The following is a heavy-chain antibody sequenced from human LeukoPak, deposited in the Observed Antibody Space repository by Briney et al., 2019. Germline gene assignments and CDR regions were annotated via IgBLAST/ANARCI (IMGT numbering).Heavy chain of an antibody. CDR1: GFTFDDYA. V-gene: IGHV3-9*01. D-gene: IGHD3-22*01. CDR2: ISWNSDTR. CDR3: AMIRNFDY. J-gene: IGHJ4*02. Sequence: GGSLRLSCAASGFTFDDYAMHWVRQAPGKGLEWVSGISWNSDTRGYVDSVKGRFTISRDNAKNSLYLQMNSLRAEDTAVYYCAMIRNFDYWGQGTLVTVSS.